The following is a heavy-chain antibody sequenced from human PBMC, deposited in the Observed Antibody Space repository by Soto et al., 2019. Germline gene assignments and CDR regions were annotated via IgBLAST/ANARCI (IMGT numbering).Heavy chain of an antibody. CDR2: ISGGSSYI. J-gene: IGHJ4*02. Sequence: GGSLRLSCAASGFTFSTYSMNWVRQAPGKGLEWVSSISGGSSYIYYADSVKGRFTISRDNAKNSLYLQMSSLRAEDTAVYYCARGKVLLYWGQGTLVTVSS. CDR3: ARGKVLLY. V-gene: IGHV3-21*01. CDR1: GFTFSTYS. D-gene: IGHD2-15*01.